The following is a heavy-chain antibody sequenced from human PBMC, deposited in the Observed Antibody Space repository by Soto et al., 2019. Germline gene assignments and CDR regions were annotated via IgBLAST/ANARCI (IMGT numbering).Heavy chain of an antibody. CDR2: IKQDGSEK. CDR3: ARGHIGVADTTLLAFDI. Sequence: EVQLVESGGGLVQPGGSLRLSCAASGFTFSNYWMTWVRQAPGKGLEWVANIKQDGSEKYYVDSVKGRFTISRDNAKNSLYLQMNSLRAEDTAVYYCARGHIGVADTTLLAFDIWGQGTMVTVSS. V-gene: IGHV3-7*01. J-gene: IGHJ3*02. CDR1: GFTFSNYW. D-gene: IGHD6-19*01.